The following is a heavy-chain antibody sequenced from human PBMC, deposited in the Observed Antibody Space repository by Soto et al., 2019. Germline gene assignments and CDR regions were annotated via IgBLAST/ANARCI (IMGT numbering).Heavy chain of an antibody. J-gene: IGHJ3*02. Sequence: EVQLVESGGGLIQPGGSLRLSCAASAFSVSSNYMSWVRQAPGKGLEWVSIPYSGGSTYYTDSVKGRFTISRDNSKNTLYLQMNSLRAEDTAVYYCARVWGIQNAFDIWGQGAMVIVSS. CDR1: AFSVSSNY. CDR2: PYSGGST. D-gene: IGHD5-18*01. CDR3: ARVWGIQNAFDI. V-gene: IGHV3-53*01.